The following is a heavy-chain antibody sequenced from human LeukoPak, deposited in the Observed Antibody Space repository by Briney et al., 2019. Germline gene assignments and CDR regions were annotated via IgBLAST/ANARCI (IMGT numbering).Heavy chain of an antibody. CDR1: GGSISSGGYY. J-gene: IGHJ4*02. Sequence: SQTLSLTCTVSGGSISSGGYYWSWIRQHPGKGLEWIGYIYYSGSTYCNPSLKSRVTVSVDTSKNQFSLKLSSVTAADTAVYYCARSEARAGTFSFDYWGQGTLVTVSS. CDR2: IYYSGST. V-gene: IGHV4-30-4*08. CDR3: ARSEARAGTFSFDY. D-gene: IGHD6-13*01.